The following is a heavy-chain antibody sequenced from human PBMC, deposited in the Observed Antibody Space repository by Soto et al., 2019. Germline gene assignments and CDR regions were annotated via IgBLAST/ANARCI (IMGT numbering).Heavy chain of an antibody. CDR2: IIPIFGTA. CDR1: GGTFSSYA. D-gene: IGHD3-16*01. Sequence: GASVKVSCKASGGTFSSYAISWVRQAPGQGLEWMGGIIPIFGTANYAQKFQGRVTITADESTSTAYMELSSLRSEDTAVYYCAVGDPPYNGFDPWGQGTLVTVSS. CDR3: AVGDPPYNGFDP. J-gene: IGHJ5*02. V-gene: IGHV1-69*13.